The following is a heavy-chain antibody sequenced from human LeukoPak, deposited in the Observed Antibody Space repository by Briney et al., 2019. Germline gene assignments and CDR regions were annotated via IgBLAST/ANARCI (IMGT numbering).Heavy chain of an antibody. J-gene: IGHJ5*02. Sequence: PSETLSLTCAVYGGSFSGYYWSWIRQPPGKGLEWIGEINHSGSTNYNPSLKSRVTISVDTSKNQFSLKLSSVTAADTAVYYCARESAGTGAWLDPWGQGTLGSVSS. CDR2: INHSGST. V-gene: IGHV4-34*01. CDR3: ARESAGTGAWLDP. D-gene: IGHD6-13*01. CDR1: GGSFSGYY.